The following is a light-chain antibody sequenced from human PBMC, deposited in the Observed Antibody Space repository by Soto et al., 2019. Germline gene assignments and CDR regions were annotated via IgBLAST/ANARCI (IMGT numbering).Light chain of an antibody. CDR1: QSVSSSY. CDR2: GAS. V-gene: IGKV3-20*01. Sequence: EIVLTQSPGTLSLSPGERATLSCRASQSVSSSYLAWYQQKPGQAPRLLIYGASSRATGIPDRFSGSGSGTDFTRTISRLEPEDCALYYCQQYGSSPRTFGQGTKVEIK. J-gene: IGKJ1*01. CDR3: QQYGSSPRT.